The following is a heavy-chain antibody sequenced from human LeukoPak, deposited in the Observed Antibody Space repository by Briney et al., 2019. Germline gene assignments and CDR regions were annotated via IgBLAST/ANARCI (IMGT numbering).Heavy chain of an antibody. CDR2: INSDGYSI. Sequence: GGSLRLSCAASGFTFSGYWMHWVRQAPGKGLVWVSRINSDGYSITYADSVKGRLTISRDNAKNTLYLQMNSLIAEDTAVYFCTRAGYSSGFDSWGQGTLVTVSS. CDR1: GFTFSGYW. J-gene: IGHJ5*01. D-gene: IGHD6-19*01. CDR3: TRAGYSSGFDS. V-gene: IGHV3-74*03.